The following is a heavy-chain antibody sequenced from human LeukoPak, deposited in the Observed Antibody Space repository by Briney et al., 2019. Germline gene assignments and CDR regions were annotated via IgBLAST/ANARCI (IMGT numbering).Heavy chain of an antibody. CDR2: INIYSGGT. Sequence: GASVKVSCKASGYTFTAYYIHWVRQAPGQGLEWMGWINIYSGGTNYAQKFQGRVTMTRDTSISTAYMELSRLRSDDTAVYYCARRPYHYDRGDAFDIWGQGTMVTVSS. D-gene: IGHD3-22*01. CDR1: GYTFTAYY. V-gene: IGHV1-2*02. CDR3: ARRPYHYDRGDAFDI. J-gene: IGHJ3*02.